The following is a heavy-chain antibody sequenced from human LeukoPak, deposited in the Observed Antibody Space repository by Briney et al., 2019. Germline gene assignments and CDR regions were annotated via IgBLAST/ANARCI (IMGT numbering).Heavy chain of an antibody. J-gene: IGHJ4*02. Sequence: PGGSLRLSCAASGFTFSSYAMSWVRQAPGKGLEWVSAISGSGGGTYIADSVKGRFTISRDNSKNTLYLQMNSLRAEDTAVYYCARDYSSSSWYETILGYWGQGTLVTVSS. CDR2: ISGSGGGT. V-gene: IGHV3-23*01. CDR1: GFTFSSYA. D-gene: IGHD6-13*01. CDR3: ARDYSSSSWYETILGY.